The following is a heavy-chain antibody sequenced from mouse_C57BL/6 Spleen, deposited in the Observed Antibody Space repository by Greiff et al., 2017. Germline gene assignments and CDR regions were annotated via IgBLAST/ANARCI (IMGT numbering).Heavy chain of an antibody. V-gene: IGHV1-78*01. CDR2: IYPRDGST. Sequence: QVQLQQSDAELVKPGASVKISCKVSGYTFTDHTIHWMKQRPEQGLAWIGYIYPRDGSTKYNAKFKGKATLTADKTSSTAYMLLNSLTSEDSAFYFCARCIQPFYAMDYWGQGTSVTVAS. CDR3: ARCIQPFYAMDY. CDR1: GYTFTDHT. D-gene: IGHD6-1*01. J-gene: IGHJ4*01.